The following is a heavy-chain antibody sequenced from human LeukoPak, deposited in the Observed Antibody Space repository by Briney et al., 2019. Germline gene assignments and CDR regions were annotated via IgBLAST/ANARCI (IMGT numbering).Heavy chain of an antibody. D-gene: IGHD3-3*01. CDR2: IWYDGSNK. V-gene: IGHV3-33*01. CDR1: GFTFSSYG. Sequence: GGSLRLSCAASGFTFSSYGMHWVRQAPGKGLEWVAVIWYDGSNKYYADSVKGRFTISRDNSKNTLYLQMNRLRAEDTAVYYCARGGLRRKDYYYYYMDVWGKGTTVTVSS. J-gene: IGHJ6*03. CDR3: ARGGLRRKDYYYYYMDV.